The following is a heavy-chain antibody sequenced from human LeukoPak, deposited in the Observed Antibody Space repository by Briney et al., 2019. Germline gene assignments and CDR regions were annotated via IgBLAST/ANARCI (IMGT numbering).Heavy chain of an antibody. J-gene: IGHJ3*02. CDR1: GGSISSGGYS. CDR3: ARDTYYGSGRSRAAFDI. D-gene: IGHD3-10*01. Sequence: SQTLSLTCAVSGGSISSGGYSWSWIRQPPGKGLEWIGYIYHSGSTYYNPSLKSRVTISVDRSKNQFSLKLSSVTAADTAVYYCARDTYYGSGRSRAAFDIWGQGTMVTVSS. CDR2: IYHSGST. V-gene: IGHV4-30-2*01.